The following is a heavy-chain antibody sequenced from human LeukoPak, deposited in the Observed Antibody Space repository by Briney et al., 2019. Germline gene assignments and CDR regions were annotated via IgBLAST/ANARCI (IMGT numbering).Heavy chain of an antibody. Sequence: SETLSLTCTVSGGSISSSSYYWGWIRQPPGKGLEWIGSIYYSGSTYYNPSLKSRVTISVDTSKNQFSLKLSSVTAADTAVYYCARHEEAAGQAIDYWGQGTLVTVSS. V-gene: IGHV4-39*07. CDR1: GGSISSSSYY. CDR3: ARHEEAAGQAIDY. CDR2: IYYSGST. D-gene: IGHD6-13*01. J-gene: IGHJ4*02.